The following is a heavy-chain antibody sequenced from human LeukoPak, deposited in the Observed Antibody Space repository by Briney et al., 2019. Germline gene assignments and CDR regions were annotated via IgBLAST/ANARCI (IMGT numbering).Heavy chain of an antibody. CDR1: GGSISSGGYY. V-gene: IGHV4-30-2*01. D-gene: IGHD2-2*01. J-gene: IGHJ3*02. Sequence: PSQTLSLTCTVSGGSISSGGYYWSWIRQHPGKGLEWIGYIYHSGSTYYNPSLKSRVTISVDRSKNQFSLKLSSVTAADTAVYYCARNQLLGAAFDIWGQGTMVTVSS. CDR2: IYHSGST. CDR3: ARNQLLGAAFDI.